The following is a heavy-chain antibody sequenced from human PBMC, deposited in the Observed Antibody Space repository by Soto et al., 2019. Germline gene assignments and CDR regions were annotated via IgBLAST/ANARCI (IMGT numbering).Heavy chain of an antibody. Sequence: QVQLVQSGAEVKKPGSSVKVSCKASGGTFNTYTISWVRQVPGQGLEWMGGIMPLYAKPTYAQPFQGRLTIAADEPTSTVCMELSSLRSEDTALYYCASLNNWSSGDGRIDVWGRGTAVSVSS. CDR1: GGTFNTYT. J-gene: IGHJ6*02. CDR2: IMPLYAKP. V-gene: IGHV1-69*01. CDR3: ASLNNWSSGDGRIDV. D-gene: IGHD1-26*01.